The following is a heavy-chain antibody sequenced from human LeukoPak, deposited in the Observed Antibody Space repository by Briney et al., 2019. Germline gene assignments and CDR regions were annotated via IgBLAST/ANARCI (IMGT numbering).Heavy chain of an antibody. D-gene: IGHD3-22*01. J-gene: IGHJ1*01. CDR1: GGTFSSYA. Sequence: SVKISCKASGGTFSSYAISWVRQAPGQGLEWMGRIIPILGIANYAQKFQGRVTITADKSTSTAYMELSSLRSEDTAVYYCARGPWYYDSSGPSDRYFQHWGQGTLVTVSS. V-gene: IGHV1-69*04. CDR2: IIPILGIA. CDR3: ARGPWYYDSSGPSDRYFQH.